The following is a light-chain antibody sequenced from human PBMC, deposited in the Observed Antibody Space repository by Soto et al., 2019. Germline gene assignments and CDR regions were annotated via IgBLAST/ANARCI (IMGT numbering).Light chain of an antibody. CDR3: CLYVGATTYV. CDR2: EGH. CDR1: SGYVGTYSL. Sequence: QAVLAQPASVSGSPGQSITISCTGASGYVGTYSLVSWYQQHPGKAPKVVIYEGHKRPSVVPDRFSGSTSVNTASLTISGLQTDDEADYYCCLYVGATTYVFGTWTKLTVL. V-gene: IGLV2-23*01. J-gene: IGLJ1*01.